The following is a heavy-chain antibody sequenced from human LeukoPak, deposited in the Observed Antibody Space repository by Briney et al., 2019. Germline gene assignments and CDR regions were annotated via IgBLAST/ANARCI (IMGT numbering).Heavy chain of an antibody. V-gene: IGHV1-18*01. CDR3: ARDRGPDGFLELWWSRIGWFDP. CDR1: GYPFSSHG. J-gene: IGHJ5*02. Sequence: ASVKVSCKASGYPFSSHGITWVRQAPGQGLEWMGWISCYNGDTHYAQNFQGRVTMTTDKFTSTAYMELKSLRSDDTAIYYCARDRGPDGFLELWWSRIGWFDPWGQGTLVTVSS. CDR2: ISCYNGDT. D-gene: IGHD2-21*01.